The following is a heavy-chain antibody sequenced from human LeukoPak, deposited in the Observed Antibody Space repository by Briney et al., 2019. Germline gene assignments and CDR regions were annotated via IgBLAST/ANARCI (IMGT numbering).Heavy chain of an antibody. CDR3: AKASYYYDSSGYYY. CDR1: GFTFSSYG. Sequence: GGSLRLSCAASGFTFSSYGMPWVRQAPGKGLEWVAVIWYDGGNKYYADSVKGRFTIFRDNSKNTLYLQMNSLRAEDTAVYYCAKASYYYDSSGYYYWGQGTLVTVSS. D-gene: IGHD3-22*01. CDR2: IWYDGGNK. J-gene: IGHJ4*02. V-gene: IGHV3-33*06.